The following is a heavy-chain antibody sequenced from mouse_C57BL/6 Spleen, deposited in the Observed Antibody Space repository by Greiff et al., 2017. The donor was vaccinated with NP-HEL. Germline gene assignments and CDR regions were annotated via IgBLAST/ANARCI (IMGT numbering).Heavy chain of an antibody. V-gene: IGHV1-61*01. Sequence: QVQLQQPGAELVRPGSSVKLSCKASGYTFTSYWMDWVKQRPGQGLEWIGNIYPSDSETHYNQKFKDKATLTVDKSSSTAYMQLSSLTSEDSAVYYGARGRYYDYDGDAMDYWGQGTSVTVSS. CDR1: GYTFTSYW. CDR2: IYPSDSET. J-gene: IGHJ4*01. D-gene: IGHD2-4*01. CDR3: ARGRYYDYDGDAMDY.